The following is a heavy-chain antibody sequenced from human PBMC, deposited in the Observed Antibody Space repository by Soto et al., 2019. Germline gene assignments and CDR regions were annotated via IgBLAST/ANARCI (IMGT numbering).Heavy chain of an antibody. CDR1: VFTFSDYY. Sequence: PRLSCAASVFTFSDYYRSWIRRAPGKGLEGVSYISSRGSTIYYADSVKGRFTTSRDNAKNSLNMQMNSLSAEDTAVYYCARGSAGGAYYYDSSGYLSIWGQGTRVTFSS. CDR3: ARGSAGGAYYYDSSGYLSI. J-gene: IGHJ1*01. CDR2: ISSRGSTI. V-gene: IGHV3-11*01. D-gene: IGHD3-22*01.